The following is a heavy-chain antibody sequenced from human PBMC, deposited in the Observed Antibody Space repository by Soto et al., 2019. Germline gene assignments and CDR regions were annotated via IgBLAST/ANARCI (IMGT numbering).Heavy chain of an antibody. Sequence: ESGGGLVQPGGSLRLSCAASGFTLSGYWMSWVRQAPGKGLEWVANIKQDGSEQFYVDSVKGRFTISRDNAKNSLYLQMNSLRAKDTALYYCAREAVWGQGTTVTVSS. CDR1: GFTLSGYW. CDR3: AREAV. J-gene: IGHJ6*02. V-gene: IGHV3-7*05. CDR2: IKQDGSEQ.